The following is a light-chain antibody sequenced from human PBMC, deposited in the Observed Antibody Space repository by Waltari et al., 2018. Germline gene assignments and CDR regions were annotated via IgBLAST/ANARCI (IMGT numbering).Light chain of an antibody. V-gene: IGLV2-14*03. CDR1: SSDVGAYNY. J-gene: IGLJ2*01. CDR2: DVS. Sequence: QSALTQPASVSGSPGQSITISCTGTSSDVGAYNYDSWYQQHPGKAPKLMIFDVSNRPSGVSNRFSGSKSGNTASLTISGLQAEDEAGYYCSSYISSSTLELFGGGTSLTVL. CDR3: SSYISSSTLEL.